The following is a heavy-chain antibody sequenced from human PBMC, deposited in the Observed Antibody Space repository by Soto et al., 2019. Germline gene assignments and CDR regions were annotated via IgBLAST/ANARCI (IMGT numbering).Heavy chain of an antibody. CDR3: AKDAEGIAAAGPYYYYYYMDV. Sequence: GGSLRLSCAASGFTFDDYAMHWVRQAPGKGLEWVSGISWNSGSIGYADSVKGRFTISRDNAKNSLYLQMNSLRAEDTALYYCAKDAEGIAAAGPYYYYYYMDVWGKGTTVTVSS. D-gene: IGHD6-13*01. CDR1: GFTFDDYA. J-gene: IGHJ6*03. CDR2: ISWNSGSI. V-gene: IGHV3-9*01.